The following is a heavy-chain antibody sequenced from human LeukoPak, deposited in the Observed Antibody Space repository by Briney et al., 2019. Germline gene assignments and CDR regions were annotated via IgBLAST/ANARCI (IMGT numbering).Heavy chain of an antibody. CDR2: ISYDGSNK. Sequence: GGTLRLSCAASGFTFSSYGMHWVRQAPGKGLEWMAVISYDGSNKYHADSVKGRFTVSRDSSKDTLYLQMNSLRAEDTAVYFCARKALGYRLGYGDYWGQGTLVTVSS. D-gene: IGHD5-12*01. J-gene: IGHJ4*02. CDR1: GFTFSSYG. V-gene: IGHV3-33*05. CDR3: ARKALGYRLGYGDY.